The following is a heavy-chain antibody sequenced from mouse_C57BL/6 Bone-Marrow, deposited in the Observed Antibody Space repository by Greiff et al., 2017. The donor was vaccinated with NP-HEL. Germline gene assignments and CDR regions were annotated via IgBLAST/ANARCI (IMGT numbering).Heavy chain of an antibody. Sequence: QVQLKQSGAELVRPGASVKLSCKASGYTFTDYYINWVKQRPGQGLEWIARIYPGSGNTYYNEKFKGKATLTAEKSSSTAYMQLSSLTSEDSAVYFCARDGTDYSNRAWFAYWGQGTLVTVSA. CDR2: IYPGSGNT. CDR3: ARDGTDYSNRAWFAY. D-gene: IGHD2-5*01. J-gene: IGHJ3*01. V-gene: IGHV1-76*01. CDR1: GYTFTDYY.